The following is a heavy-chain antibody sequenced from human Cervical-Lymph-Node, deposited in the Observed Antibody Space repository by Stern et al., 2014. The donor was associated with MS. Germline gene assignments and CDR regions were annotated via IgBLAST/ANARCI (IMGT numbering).Heavy chain of an antibody. CDR2: IHDSGST. Sequence: QVQLVESGPGLVKPSQTLSLTCTVSGGSISSSGYYWSWIRPPADKGLEWIGRIHDSGSTYYNPSLKSRVTLSKDTAKNQFSLKLPSVTAADTAVYYCATTRWDLFTWNWFDPWGQGTLVTVSS. CDR1: GGSISSSGYY. CDR3: ATTRWDLFTWNWFDP. J-gene: IGHJ5*02. D-gene: IGHD1-26*01. V-gene: IGHV4-61*02.